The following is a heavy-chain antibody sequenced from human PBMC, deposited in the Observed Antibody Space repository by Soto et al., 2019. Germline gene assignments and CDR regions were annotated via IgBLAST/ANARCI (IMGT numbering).Heavy chain of an antibody. CDR1: GGSFSGYY. J-gene: IGHJ6*02. V-gene: IGHV4-34*01. CDR2: INHSGST. D-gene: IGHD3-3*01. CDR3: ARASSQYDFWSGYYRLDYYGMDV. Sequence: LSLTCAVYGGSFSGYYWSWIRQPPGKGLEWIGEINHSGSTNYNPSLKSRVTISVDTSKNQFSLKLSSVTAADTAVYYCARASSQYDFWSGYYRLDYYGMDVWGQGTTVTVSS.